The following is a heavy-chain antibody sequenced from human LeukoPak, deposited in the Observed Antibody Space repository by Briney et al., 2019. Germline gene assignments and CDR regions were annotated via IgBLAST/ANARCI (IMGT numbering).Heavy chain of an antibody. CDR2: ISSSSSTI. D-gene: IGHD6-13*01. V-gene: IGHV3-48*04. J-gene: IGHJ4*02. CDR3: AKDSHRYSSSWYSSSYFDY. CDR1: GFTFSTYS. Sequence: GGSLRLSCAASGFTFSTYSMNWVRQAPGKGLEWVSYISSSSSTIYYADSVKGRFTISRDNAKNTLYLQMNSLRAEDTAVYYCAKDSHRYSSSWYSSSYFDYWGQGTLVTVSS.